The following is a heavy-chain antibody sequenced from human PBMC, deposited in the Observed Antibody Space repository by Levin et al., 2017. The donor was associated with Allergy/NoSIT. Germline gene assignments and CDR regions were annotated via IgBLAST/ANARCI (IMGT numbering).Heavy chain of an antibody. CDR1: GNIFTSYW. V-gene: IGHV5-51*01. CDR2: IHPADSNL. Sequence: PGGSLRLSCKYSGNIFTSYWIGWVRQMPGRGLEWMAIIHPADSNLHYSASVQGRVTISADKSLSTVYLQWSSLRASDSGMYYCAKRLYDLDLPNWFDPWGQGTLVTVSS. J-gene: IGHJ5*02. D-gene: IGHD3-22*01. CDR3: AKRLYDLDLPNWFDP.